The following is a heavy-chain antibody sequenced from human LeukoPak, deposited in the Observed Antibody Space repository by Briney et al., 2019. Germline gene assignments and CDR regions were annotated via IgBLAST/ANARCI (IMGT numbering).Heavy chain of an antibody. D-gene: IGHD6-19*01. V-gene: IGHV3-66*01. J-gene: IGHJ4*02. CDR1: GFTFSCYS. CDR2: IFNGDNT. Sequence: GGSLRLSCAASGFTFSCYSMTWVRQAPGKGLEWVSVIFNGDNTNYADSVKGRFTISRDRSDKTLYLQMDSLRAEDTALYYCARATTWLVFDSWGQGILVTVSS. CDR3: ARATTWLVFDS.